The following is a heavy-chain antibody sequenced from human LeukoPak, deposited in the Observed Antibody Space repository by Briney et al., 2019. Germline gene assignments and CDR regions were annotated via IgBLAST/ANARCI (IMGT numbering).Heavy chain of an antibody. CDR1: GSTFSSYW. Sequence: QPGGSLRLSCAASGSTFSSYWMHCVRQAPGKGLVWVSHINKDGSSTSYADSVKGRFTISRDNAKNTLYLQMSSLRAEDTALYYCAGPLYGDVAKYFQRWGQGTLVTVSS. D-gene: IGHD4-17*01. CDR2: INKDGSST. J-gene: IGHJ1*01. CDR3: AGPLYGDVAKYFQR. V-gene: IGHV3-74*01.